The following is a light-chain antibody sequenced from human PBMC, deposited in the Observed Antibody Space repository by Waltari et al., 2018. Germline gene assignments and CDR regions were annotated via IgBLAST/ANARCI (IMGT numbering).Light chain of an antibody. CDR3: QQSYSTPRT. V-gene: IGKV1-39*01. CDR2: AAS. J-gene: IGKJ3*01. CDR1: QSISSY. Sequence: DIQMTQSPSSLSASVGDRVTITCRAGQSISSYLNWNQQKPGKAPKLLIYAASSLQSGVPSRVSGSGSGTDFTLTISSLQPEDFATYYCQQSYSTPRTFGPGTKVDIK.